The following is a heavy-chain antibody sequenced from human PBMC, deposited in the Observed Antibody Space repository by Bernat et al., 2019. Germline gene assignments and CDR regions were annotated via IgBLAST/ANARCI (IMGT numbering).Heavy chain of an antibody. D-gene: IGHD2-15*01. J-gene: IGHJ4*02. Sequence: EVQLVESGGGLVKPGGSLRLSCAASGFTFSNAWMSWVRQAPGKGLEWVGRIKSKTDGGTTDYAAPVKGRFTISRDDSKNTLYLQMNSLKTEDTAVYYCANLMVVAAPDYFDYWGQGTLVTVSS. V-gene: IGHV3-15*01. CDR2: IKSKTDGGTT. CDR3: ANLMVVAAPDYFDY. CDR1: GFTFSNAW.